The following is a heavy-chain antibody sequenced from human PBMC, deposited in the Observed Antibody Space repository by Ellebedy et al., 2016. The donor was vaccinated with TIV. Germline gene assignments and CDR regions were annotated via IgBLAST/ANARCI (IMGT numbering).Heavy chain of an antibody. V-gene: IGHV3-30*18. J-gene: IGHJ4*02. D-gene: IGHD3-3*01. Sequence: GESLKISCAASGFTFSSYGMHWVRQAPGKGLEWVAVISYDGSNKYYADSVKGRFTISRDNSKNTLYLQMNSLRAEDTAVYYCAKDQSPAGGVFDYWGQGTLVTVSS. CDR1: GFTFSSYG. CDR3: AKDQSPAGGVFDY. CDR2: ISYDGSNK.